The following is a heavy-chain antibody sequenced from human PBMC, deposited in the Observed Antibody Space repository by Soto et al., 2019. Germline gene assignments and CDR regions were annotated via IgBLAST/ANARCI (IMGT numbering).Heavy chain of an antibody. J-gene: IGHJ6*02. Sequence: QVQLVEFGGGVVQPGRSLRLSCAASGFTFSSYGMHWVRQAPGKGLEWVAVISYDGSNKYYADSVKGRFTISRDNSKNTLYLQMNSLSAEDTAVYYCVKDLEYSGYGGMDVWGQGTTVTVSS. CDR3: VKDLEYSGYGGMDV. CDR2: ISYDGSNK. V-gene: IGHV3-30*18. D-gene: IGHD5-12*01. CDR1: GFTFSSYG.